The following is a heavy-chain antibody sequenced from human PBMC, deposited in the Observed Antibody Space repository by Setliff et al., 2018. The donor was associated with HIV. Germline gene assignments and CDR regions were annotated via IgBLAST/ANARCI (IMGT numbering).Heavy chain of an antibody. CDR1: GGSFTNHY. CDR2: INHSGST. CDR3: ARKVVGDFDY. D-gene: IGHD2-2*01. V-gene: IGHV4-34*01. J-gene: IGHJ4*02. Sequence: SETLSLTCVVYGGSFTNHYWSWIRPPPGKGLECIGEINHSGSTNYNPSLKSRVTISVDTSKHQFSLKLNSMTAADRAVYFCARKVVGDFDYWGQGTLVTVSS.